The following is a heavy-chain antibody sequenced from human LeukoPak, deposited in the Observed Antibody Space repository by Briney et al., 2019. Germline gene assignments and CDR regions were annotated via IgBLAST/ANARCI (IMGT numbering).Heavy chain of an antibody. CDR2: ISSSSSYI. Sequence: GGSLRLSCAASGFTFSSYSMNWVRQAPGKGLEWVSSISSSSSYIYYADSVKGRFTISRDNAKNSLYLQMNSLRAEDTAVYYCERDFLSGSYSWSSRAFDIWGQGTMVTVSS. J-gene: IGHJ3*02. CDR3: ERDFLSGSYSWSSRAFDI. CDR1: GFTFSSYS. V-gene: IGHV3-21*01. D-gene: IGHD1-26*01.